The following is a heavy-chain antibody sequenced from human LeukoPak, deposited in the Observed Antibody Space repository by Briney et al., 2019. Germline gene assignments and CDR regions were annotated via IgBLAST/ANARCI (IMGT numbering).Heavy chain of an antibody. CDR2: ISSSSSYI. Sequence: GGSLRLSCAASGFTFSSYSMNWVRQAPGKGLEWVSSISSSSSYIYYADSVKGRSTISRDNAKNSLYLQMNSLRAEDTAVYYCARDGGGYSGPYYFDYWGQGTLVTVSS. V-gene: IGHV3-21*01. CDR1: GFTFSSYS. D-gene: IGHD2-15*01. CDR3: ARDGGGYSGPYYFDY. J-gene: IGHJ4*02.